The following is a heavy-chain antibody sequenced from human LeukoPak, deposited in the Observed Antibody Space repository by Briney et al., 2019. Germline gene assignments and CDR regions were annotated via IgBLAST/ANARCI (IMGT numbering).Heavy chain of an antibody. D-gene: IGHD3-9*01. Sequence: ASVKVSCKASGYTFTSYAMHWVRQAPGQRLEWMGWINAGNGNTKYSQKLQGRVTITRDTSASTAYMELSSLRSEDTAVYYCARDPFDPYYFDYWGQGAPVTVSS. CDR1: GYTFTSYA. V-gene: IGHV1-3*01. CDR2: INAGNGNT. CDR3: ARDPFDPYYFDY. J-gene: IGHJ4*02.